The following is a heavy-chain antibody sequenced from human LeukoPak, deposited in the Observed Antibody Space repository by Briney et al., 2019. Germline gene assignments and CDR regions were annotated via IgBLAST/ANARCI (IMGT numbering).Heavy chain of an antibody. V-gene: IGHV3-23*01. J-gene: IGHJ4*02. Sequence: GGSLRLSCAASGFTFSSYAMSWVRQAPGKGLEWVSAISGSGGSTYYADSVKGRFTISRDNSKNTLYLQMNSLRAEDTAVYYCARALDYYDSSLDYWGQGTLVTVSS. CDR3: ARALDYYDSSLDY. CDR1: GFTFSSYA. CDR2: ISGSGGST. D-gene: IGHD3-22*01.